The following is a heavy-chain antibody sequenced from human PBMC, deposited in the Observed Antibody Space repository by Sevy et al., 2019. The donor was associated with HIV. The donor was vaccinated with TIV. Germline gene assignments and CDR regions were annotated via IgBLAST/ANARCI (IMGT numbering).Heavy chain of an antibody. V-gene: IGHV1-46*03. D-gene: IGHD6-6*01. J-gene: IGHJ5*02. CDR3: AREGSSSSKFTWFDP. CDR2: INPSGGYT. CDR1: GYTFTSYY. Sequence: GESLKISCKASGYTFTSYYMHWVRQAPGQGLEWMGIINPSGGYTTYAQKFQGRVTMTRDTSTSTVYMELSSLRSEDTAVYYCAREGSSSSKFTWFDPWGQGTLVTVSS.